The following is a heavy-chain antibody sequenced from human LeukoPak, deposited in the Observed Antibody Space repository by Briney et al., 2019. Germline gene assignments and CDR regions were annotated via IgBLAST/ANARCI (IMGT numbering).Heavy chain of an antibody. D-gene: IGHD2-15*01. CDR3: ARTPRIEPYFYLDV. Sequence: PSETLSLTFTVTGCSISSYYWNWIRQSPGKGLEWIGHIYSSGSTNYNPSLKSRLTMSVDTSKNHFSLKLSSVTAADTAVYFCARTPRIEPYFYLDVWGNGTAVTVSS. CDR2: IYSSGST. V-gene: IGHV4-59*08. CDR1: GCSISSYY. J-gene: IGHJ6*03.